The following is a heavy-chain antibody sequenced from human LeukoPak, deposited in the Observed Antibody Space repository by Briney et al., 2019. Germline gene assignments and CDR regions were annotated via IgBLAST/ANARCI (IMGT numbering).Heavy chain of an antibody. Sequence: GGSLRLSCAASGFTFSSYGIHWVRQAPGKGLEWVAFIRYDGSNKYYADSVKGRFTISRDNSKNTLYLQMGSLRAEDMAVYYCARAGDYYDSSGYYSYFDYWGQGTLVTVSS. CDR2: IRYDGSNK. CDR1: GFTFSSYG. V-gene: IGHV3-30*02. CDR3: ARAGDYYDSSGYYSYFDY. D-gene: IGHD3-22*01. J-gene: IGHJ4*02.